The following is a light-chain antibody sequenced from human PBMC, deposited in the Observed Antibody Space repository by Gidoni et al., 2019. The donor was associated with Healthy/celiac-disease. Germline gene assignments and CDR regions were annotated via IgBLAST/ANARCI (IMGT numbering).Light chain of an antibody. Sequence: SASVGDRVTITCRASQGISSHLAWYQQKPGKAPKLLIYAASTVQSGVPARFSGSGSGTEFTLTISSLQPEDFASYYFQQLNSYPLTFGGGTQVEIK. CDR2: AAS. V-gene: IGKV1-9*01. J-gene: IGKJ4*01. CDR3: QQLNSYPLT. CDR1: QGISSH.